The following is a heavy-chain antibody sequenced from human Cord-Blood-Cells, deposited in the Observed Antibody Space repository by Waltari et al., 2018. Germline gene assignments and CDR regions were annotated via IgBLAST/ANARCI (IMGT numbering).Heavy chain of an antibody. Sequence: EVQLVESGGGLVKPGGSIRLSCAASGFTFSNAWMTWDRQAPGKGLEWVGRIKSKTDGGTTDYAAPVKGRFTISRDDSKNTLYLQMNSLKTEDTAVYYCTTNNKGGGYDVVREIDYWGQGTLVTVSS. CDR2: IKSKTDGGTT. J-gene: IGHJ4*02. CDR1: GFTFSNAW. D-gene: IGHD5-12*01. V-gene: IGHV3-15*01. CDR3: TTNNKGGGYDVVREIDY.